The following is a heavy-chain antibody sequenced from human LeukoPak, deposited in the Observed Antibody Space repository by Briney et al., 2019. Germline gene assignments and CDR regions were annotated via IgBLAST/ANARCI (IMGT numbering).Heavy chain of an antibody. V-gene: IGHV1-69*04. Sequence: GSSVKVSCKASGGTFSSYAISWVRQAPGQGLEWMGRIIPILGIANYAQKFQGRVTITADKSTSTAYMELSSLRSEDTAVYYCASNHTVRGVFIDWFDPWGQGTLVTVSS. CDR1: GGTFSSYA. CDR3: ASNHTVRGVFIDWFDP. D-gene: IGHD3-10*01. J-gene: IGHJ5*02. CDR2: IIPILGIA.